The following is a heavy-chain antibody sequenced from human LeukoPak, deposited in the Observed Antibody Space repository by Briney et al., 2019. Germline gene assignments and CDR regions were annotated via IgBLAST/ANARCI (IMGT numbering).Heavy chain of an antibody. CDR2: LNGGGDYT. D-gene: IGHD3-3*01. V-gene: IGHV3-23*01. J-gene: IGHJ4*02. CDR3: AKGRGTTIFGVAQSDY. CDR1: GFTFSRYW. Sequence: GGSLRLSCAASGFTFSRYWMSWVRQAPGKGLEWVSALNGGGDYTYYAASVKGRFAISRDNSKNTLFLQMSSLRVEDTAVYYCAKGRGTTIFGVAQSDYWGQGTLVTVSS.